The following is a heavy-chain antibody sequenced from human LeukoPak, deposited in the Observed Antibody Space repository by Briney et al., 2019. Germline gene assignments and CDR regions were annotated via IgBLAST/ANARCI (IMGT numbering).Heavy chain of an antibody. CDR1: GFTFSSYG. J-gene: IGHJ3*02. CDR2: ISYDGSNK. CDR3: AKIRTQYYYDSSGYYGPTDAFDI. V-gene: IGHV3-30*18. Sequence: GGSLRLSCAASGFTFSSYGMHWVRQAPGKGLEWVAVISYDGSNKYYADSVKGRFTISRDNSKNTLYLQMNTLRAEDTAVYYCAKIRTQYYYDSSGYYGPTDAFDIWGQGTMVTVSS. D-gene: IGHD3-22*01.